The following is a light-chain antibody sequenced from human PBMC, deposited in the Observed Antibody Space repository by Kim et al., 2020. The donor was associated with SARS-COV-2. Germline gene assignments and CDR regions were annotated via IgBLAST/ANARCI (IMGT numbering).Light chain of an antibody. CDR2: EVT. CDR1: SSDIGGYNY. V-gene: IGLV2-8*01. J-gene: IGLJ1*01. Sequence: QSALTQPPSASGSPGQSVTISCTGTSSDIGGYNYVSWYQQQPGKAPKLVIYEVTKRPSGVPDRFSGSKSGNTASLTVSGLRAEDEADYYCSSYAGSNNYVFGIGTQVTVL. CDR3: SSYAGSNNYV.